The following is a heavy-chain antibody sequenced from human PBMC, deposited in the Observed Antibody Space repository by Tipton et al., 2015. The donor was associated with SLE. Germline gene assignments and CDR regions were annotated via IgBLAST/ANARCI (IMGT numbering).Heavy chain of an antibody. D-gene: IGHD3-10*01. CDR3: ARSSSVRTLLWPTFAY. CDR2: FYHRGTT. J-gene: IGHJ4*02. Sequence: LRLSCSVSGHSISGGFYWGWIRQSPGKGLEWIGNFYHRGTTYYNPSLKSRVTISADTSKNHLSLKLTSVTAADTAVYFCARSSSVRTLLWPTFAYWGQGTLVTVSS. V-gene: IGHV4-38-2*01. CDR1: GHSISGGFY.